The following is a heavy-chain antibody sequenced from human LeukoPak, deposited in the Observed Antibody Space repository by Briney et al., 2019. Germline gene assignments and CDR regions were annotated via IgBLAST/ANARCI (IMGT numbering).Heavy chain of an antibody. Sequence: GGSLRLSCAASGFTFSTYAMTWVRQAPGKGLEWVSGISGRGDSTYYADSVKGRFTISRDNSKNTLYLQMNSLRAEDTALYFCAKDGAYSWKDVAATNWFDPWGQGTLVTVSS. CDR3: AKDGAYSWKDVAATNWFDP. CDR2: ISGRGDST. J-gene: IGHJ5*02. CDR1: GFTFSTYA. D-gene: IGHD1-1*01. V-gene: IGHV3-23*01.